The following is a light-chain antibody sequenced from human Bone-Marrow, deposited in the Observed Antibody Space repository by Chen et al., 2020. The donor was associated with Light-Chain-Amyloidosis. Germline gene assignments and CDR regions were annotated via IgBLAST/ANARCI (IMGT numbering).Light chain of an antibody. J-gene: IGKJ1*01. V-gene: IGKV3-20*01. CDR2: GAS. Sequence: EIVLTQSPGTLSLSPGERATLSCRASRVTSNTFLAWYQQKPGQAPRLLIYGASYRATGIPDRFSGSGSGTVFTLTISRLEPEDFAVYYCQQYDNSHWTFGQGTKVEIK. CDR3: QQYDNSHWT. CDR1: RVTSNTF.